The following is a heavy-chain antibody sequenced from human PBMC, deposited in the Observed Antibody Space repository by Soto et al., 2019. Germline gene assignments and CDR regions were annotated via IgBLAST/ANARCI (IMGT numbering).Heavy chain of an antibody. Sequence: QVQLQESGPGLVKPSQTLSLTCTVSGGSISSEDYYWSWIRQHPGKGLEWLGSIYDSGSTYYNPSLRSRVTISADTPKNQVSLKLSSVTAADTAVYYCARGSKRIITRRPLDDWGQGTLVTVSS. CDR1: GGSISSEDYY. CDR3: ARGSKRIITRRPLDD. V-gene: IGHV4-31*03. D-gene: IGHD1-20*01. J-gene: IGHJ4*02. CDR2: IYDSGST.